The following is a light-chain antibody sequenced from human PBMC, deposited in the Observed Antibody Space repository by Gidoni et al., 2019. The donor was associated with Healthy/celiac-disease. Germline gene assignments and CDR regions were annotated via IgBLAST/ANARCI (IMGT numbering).Light chain of an antibody. CDR3: QAWDSSSVV. V-gene: IGLV3-1*01. CDR1: KLGDNY. J-gene: IGLJ2*01. CDR2: QDS. Sequence: SYQLTQPPSLSVSPGQTASITCSGDKLGDNYACWYQQKPGQYPVLVIYQDSKRPSGIPERFSGSNAGNTATLTISGTQAMDEADYYCQAWDSSSVVFGGGTKLTVL.